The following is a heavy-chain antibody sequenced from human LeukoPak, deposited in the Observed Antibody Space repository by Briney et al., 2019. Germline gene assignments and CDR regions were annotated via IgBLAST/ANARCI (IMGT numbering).Heavy chain of an antibody. J-gene: IGHJ4*02. CDR1: GFTFSSYW. D-gene: IGHD3-16*01. V-gene: IGHV3-74*01. CDR2: INTDGSIT. Sequence: GGSLRLSCEVSGFTFSSYWMHWVRQAPGKGLVCVARINTDGSITNYAADSLKGRFTISRDNAKNTLYLQMSSLRAEDTAVYYCARGFWGWEVDYWGQGTVVTVSS. CDR3: ARGFWGWEVDY.